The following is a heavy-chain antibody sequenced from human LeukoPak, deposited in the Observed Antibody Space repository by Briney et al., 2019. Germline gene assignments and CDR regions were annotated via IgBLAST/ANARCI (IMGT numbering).Heavy chain of an antibody. V-gene: IGHV4-30-4*08. CDR3: AREIDYTFDY. D-gene: IGHD4-11*01. CDR1: GGSISSGVYY. CDR2: IYYSGSA. Sequence: SETLSLTCTVSGGSISSGVYYWSWIRQPPGKGQEWIGYIYYSGSAYYNPSLKSRVTISVDTSKNQFSLKLSSVTAADTAVYYCAREIDYTFDYWGQGTLVTVSS. J-gene: IGHJ4*02.